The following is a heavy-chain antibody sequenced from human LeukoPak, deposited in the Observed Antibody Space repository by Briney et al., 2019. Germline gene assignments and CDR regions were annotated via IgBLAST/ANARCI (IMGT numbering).Heavy chain of an antibody. Sequence: PLETLSLTCTVSGGSISSYYWIWIRQPPGKGLEWIGYIYYGGSINYNPSLKSRVTISVDTSKNQFSLRLPPVTAADTAVYYCARDRNYYDNSGSYHWFDPWGQGTLVTVSS. CDR3: ARDRNYYDNSGSYHWFDP. CDR1: GGSISSYY. V-gene: IGHV4-59*01. J-gene: IGHJ5*02. D-gene: IGHD3-22*01. CDR2: IYYGGSI.